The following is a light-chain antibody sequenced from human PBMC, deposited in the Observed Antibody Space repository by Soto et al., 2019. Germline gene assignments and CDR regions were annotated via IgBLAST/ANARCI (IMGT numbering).Light chain of an antibody. J-gene: IGKJ2*01. CDR2: DAT. CDR1: ESIGMW. CDR3: QEYDSYSYA. Sequence: DLQMTQSPSTLSASVGDRVTITCRASESIGMWLAWYQQKPGKAPKLLIYDATTLESGVPSRFSGRSSDTEFTLTISGLQPDDFATYYCQEYDSYSYAFGQGTKVDIK. V-gene: IGKV1-5*01.